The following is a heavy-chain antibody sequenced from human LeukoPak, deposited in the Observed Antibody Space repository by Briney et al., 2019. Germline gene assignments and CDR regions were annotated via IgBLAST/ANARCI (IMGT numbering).Heavy chain of an antibody. J-gene: IGHJ5*02. CDR1: GGSFSGYY. CDR2: INHSGST. D-gene: IGHD2-8*02. Sequence: SETLSLTCAVYGGSFSGYYWSWIRQPPGKGLEWIGEINHSGSTNYNPSLKSRVAISVDTSKNQFSLKLSPVTAADTAVYYCARQATGGGLGWFDPWGQGTLVTVSS. V-gene: IGHV4-34*01. CDR3: ARQATGGGLGWFDP.